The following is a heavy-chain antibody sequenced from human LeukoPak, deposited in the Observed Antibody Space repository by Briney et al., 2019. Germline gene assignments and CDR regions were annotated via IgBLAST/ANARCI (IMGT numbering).Heavy chain of an antibody. D-gene: IGHD6-19*01. CDR1: GGSFSGYY. CDR2: INHSGST. CDR3: ARVAVRQWLLQGIDY. V-gene: IGHV4-34*01. Sequence: TSGTLSLTCAVYGGSFSGYYWSWIRQPPGKGLEGIGEINHSGSTNYNPSLKSRVTISVDTSKHQFSLKLSYMTAADTAVYYCARVAVRQWLLQGIDYRGQGTLVTVSS. J-gene: IGHJ4*02.